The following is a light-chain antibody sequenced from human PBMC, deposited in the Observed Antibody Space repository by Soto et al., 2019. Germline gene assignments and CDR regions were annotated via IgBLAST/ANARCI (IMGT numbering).Light chain of an antibody. J-gene: IGLJ1*01. CDR1: SSDVGGYNY. V-gene: IGLV2-8*01. Sequence: QSALTQPPCASGSPGQSVAISCTGTSSDVGGYNYVSWYQQHPGKAPKLMIYEVNKRPSGVPDRFSGSKSGNTASLTVSGLQAADEADYYCSSYAGSSNVFGTGTKVTVL. CDR3: SSYAGSSNV. CDR2: EVN.